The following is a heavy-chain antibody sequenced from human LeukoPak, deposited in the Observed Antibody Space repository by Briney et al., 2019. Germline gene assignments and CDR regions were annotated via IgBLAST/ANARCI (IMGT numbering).Heavy chain of an antibody. J-gene: IGHJ4*02. CDR2: IRSKAYGGTT. Sequence: GGSLRLSCTASGFTFGDYAMSWVRQAPGKGLEWVGFIRSKAYGGTTEYAASVKGRFTISRDDSKSIAYLQMNSLKTEDTAVYYCTRDLGRYSSSWYLGWGQGTLVTVSS. CDR3: TRDLGRYSSSWYLG. V-gene: IGHV3-49*04. CDR1: GFTFGDYA. D-gene: IGHD6-13*01.